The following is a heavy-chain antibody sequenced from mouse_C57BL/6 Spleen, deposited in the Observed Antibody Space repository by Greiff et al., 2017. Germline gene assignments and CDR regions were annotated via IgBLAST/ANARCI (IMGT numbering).Heavy chain of an antibody. CDR3: AIPATVVAAKDAMDY. V-gene: IGHV1-9*01. CDR2: ILPGSGST. J-gene: IGHJ4*01. D-gene: IGHD1-1*01. Sequence: QVQLQQSGAELMKPGASVKLSCKATGYTFTGYWIEWVKQRPGHGLEWIGEILPGSGSTNYTEKFKGKATFTADTYSNTAYMKLSILTTEDSAIYYCAIPATVVAAKDAMDYWGQGTSVTVSS. CDR1: GYTFTGYW.